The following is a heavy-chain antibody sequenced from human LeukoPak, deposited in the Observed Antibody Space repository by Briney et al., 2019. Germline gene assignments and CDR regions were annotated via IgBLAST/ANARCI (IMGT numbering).Heavy chain of an antibody. CDR3: ARAPPAQYQLRL. J-gene: IGHJ4*02. Sequence: NPSETLSLTCTVSGGSISSYYWSWIRQPPGKGLEWIGYLYYSGSTNYNPSLKSRVTISVDTSKNQFSLKLSSVTAADTAVYYCARAPPAQYQLRLWGQGTLVTVSS. CDR1: GGSISSYY. V-gene: IGHV4-59*01. D-gene: IGHD2-2*01. CDR2: LYYSGST.